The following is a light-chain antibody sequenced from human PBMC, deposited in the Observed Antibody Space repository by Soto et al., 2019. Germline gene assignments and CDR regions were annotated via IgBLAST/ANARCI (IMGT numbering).Light chain of an antibody. CDR3: QQYNSYPAWK. CDR2: KAS. Sequence: DIQMTQSPSTLSASVGDRVTITCRASQTISRYLAWYQQKPGKAPKLLISKASSVESGVPSRFSGSGSGTEFTLTISSLQPDDFATYYCQQYNSYPAWKFGQGTKVEIK. CDR1: QTISRY. V-gene: IGKV1-5*03. J-gene: IGKJ1*01.